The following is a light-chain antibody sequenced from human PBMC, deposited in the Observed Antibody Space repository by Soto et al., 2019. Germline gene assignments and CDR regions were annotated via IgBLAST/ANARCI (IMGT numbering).Light chain of an antibody. CDR2: GVS. V-gene: IGKV3-15*01. CDR3: QQYNNWPHT. J-gene: IGKJ2*01. Sequence: DIVLTQSPGTLSLSPGERATLSCRASQSVSSKLAWFQQKPGQAPSLLIYGVSTRATGVPVRFSGSGSGTEFTLTINSLQSEDFAVYYCQQYNNWPHTFGQGTKLEIK. CDR1: QSVSSK.